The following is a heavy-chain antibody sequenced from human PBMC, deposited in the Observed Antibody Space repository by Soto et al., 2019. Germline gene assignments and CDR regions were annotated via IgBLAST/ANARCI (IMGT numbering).Heavy chain of an antibody. CDR3: ARVVVVPAAISWFDP. V-gene: IGHV1-18*01. D-gene: IGHD2-2*01. CDR2: ISAYNGNT. Sequence: QVQLVQSGAEVKKPGASVKVSCKASGYTFTSYGISWVRQSPGQGLEWMGRISAYNGNTNYAQKLQGRVTMTTDTATSTAYMELRSLRSADTAVYYCARVVVVPAAISWFDPWGQGTLVTVSS. CDR1: GYTFTSYG. J-gene: IGHJ5*02.